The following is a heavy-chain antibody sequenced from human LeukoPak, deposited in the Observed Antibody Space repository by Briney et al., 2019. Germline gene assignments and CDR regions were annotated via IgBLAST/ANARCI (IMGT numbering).Heavy chain of an antibody. CDR3: AGRWLFRVFDY. D-gene: IGHD3-22*01. CDR1: GGSISSSRYY. V-gene: IGHV4-39*07. CDR2: ITHSGSS. Sequence: SETLSLTCTVSGGSISSSRYYWGWIRQPPGKGLEWIGEITHSGSSTYNPSLKSRLTISVDTSKYQFSLKLSYVTAADTAVYYCAGRWLFRVFDYWGQGTLVTVSS. J-gene: IGHJ4*02.